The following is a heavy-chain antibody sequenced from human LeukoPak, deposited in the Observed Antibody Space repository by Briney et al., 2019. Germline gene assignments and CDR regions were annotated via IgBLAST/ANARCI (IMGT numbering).Heavy chain of an antibody. Sequence: GASVKVSCKASGYTFTSYGISWVRQAPGQGLEWMGGIIPIFGTANYAQKFQGRVTITADESTSTAYMELSSLRSEDTAVYYCARGGVAVAAENWFDPWGQGTLVTVSS. D-gene: IGHD6-19*01. CDR3: ARGGVAVAAENWFDP. CDR2: IIPIFGTA. CDR1: GYTFTSYG. J-gene: IGHJ5*02. V-gene: IGHV1-69*13.